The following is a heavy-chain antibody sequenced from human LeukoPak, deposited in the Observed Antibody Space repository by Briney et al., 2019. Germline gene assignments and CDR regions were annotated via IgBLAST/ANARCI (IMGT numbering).Heavy chain of an antibody. CDR1: GGSISSYY. Sequence: SETLSLTCTVSGGSISSYYWSWIRQPAGKGLERIGRIYTSGSTNYNPSPKSRVTMSVDTSKNQFSLKLSSVTAADTAVYYCARTPYYDFWSGYSPFDYWGQGTLVTVSS. D-gene: IGHD3-3*01. J-gene: IGHJ4*02. CDR3: ARTPYYDFWSGYSPFDY. CDR2: IYTSGST. V-gene: IGHV4-4*07.